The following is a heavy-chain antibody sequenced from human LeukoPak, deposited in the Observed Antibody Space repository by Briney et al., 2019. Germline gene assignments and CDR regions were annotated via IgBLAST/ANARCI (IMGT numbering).Heavy chain of an antibody. V-gene: IGHV4-39*01. D-gene: IGHD1-26*01. CDR3: ARPWGVGAPFDP. Sequence: SETLSLTCTVSNGSITTNPYYWGWIRQPPGKGLEWIGTIFHSGSTYYNPSLKSRVTITVDTSKNQFSLNLNSVTSADTAVYYCARPWGVGAPFDPWGPGTLVTVSS. J-gene: IGHJ5*02. CDR1: NGSITTNPYY. CDR2: IFHSGST.